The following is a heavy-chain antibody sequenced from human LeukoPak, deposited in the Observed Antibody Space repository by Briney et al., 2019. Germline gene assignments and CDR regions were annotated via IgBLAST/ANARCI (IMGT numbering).Heavy chain of an antibody. CDR1: GGSISSSSYY. D-gene: IGHD7-27*01. V-gene: IGHV4-39*01. Sequence: PSETLSLTCTVSGGSISSSSYYWGWIRQPPGKGLEWIGSIYYSGSTYYNPSLKSRVTISVDTSKNQFSLKLSSVTAADTAVYYCARHNWGSPTSGKSSDYWGQGTLVTVSS. CDR3: ARHNWGSPTSGKSSDY. CDR2: IYYSGST. J-gene: IGHJ4*02.